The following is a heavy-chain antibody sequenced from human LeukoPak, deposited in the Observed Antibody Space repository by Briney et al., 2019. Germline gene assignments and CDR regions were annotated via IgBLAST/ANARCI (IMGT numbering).Heavy chain of an antibody. CDR2: VNHSGST. V-gene: IGHV4-34*01. D-gene: IGHD6-6*01. CDR1: GGSFSGYY. Sequence: SETLSLTCAVYGGSFSGYYWSWIRQPPGKGLEWIGEVNHSGSTNYHPSLKTRVTISVDTYKNQFSLKLSSVTAADTAVYYCARGPSRIAARPFDYWGQGTLVTVSS. J-gene: IGHJ4*02. CDR3: ARGPSRIAARPFDY.